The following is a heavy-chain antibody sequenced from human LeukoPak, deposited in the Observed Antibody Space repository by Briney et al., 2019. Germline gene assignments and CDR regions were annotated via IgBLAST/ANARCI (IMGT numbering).Heavy chain of an antibody. CDR3: ASGWLRFTLNY. D-gene: IGHD5-12*01. Sequence: ASVKVSCKISGYTLSELSFHWVRQAPGKGLEWMGRFDTEDGEPVYTQRFQGRVTMTADPSTDTVNMDLSSLRSDDTAVYYCASGWLRFTLNYWGQGTPVTV. V-gene: IGHV1-24*01. CDR1: GYTLSELS. CDR2: FDTEDGEP. J-gene: IGHJ4*02.